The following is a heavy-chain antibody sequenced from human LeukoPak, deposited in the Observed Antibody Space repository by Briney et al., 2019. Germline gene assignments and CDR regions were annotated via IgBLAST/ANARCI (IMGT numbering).Heavy chain of an antibody. Sequence: PGGSLRLSCAASGFTFSSYGMHWVRQAPGKGLEWVAVISYDGSNKYYADSVKGRFTISRDNSKNTLYLQMNSLRAEDTAVYYCARELGSYFDYWGQGTLVTVSS. V-gene: IGHV3-30*03. CDR1: GFTFSSYG. J-gene: IGHJ4*02. D-gene: IGHD3-10*01. CDR2: ISYDGSNK. CDR3: ARELGSYFDY.